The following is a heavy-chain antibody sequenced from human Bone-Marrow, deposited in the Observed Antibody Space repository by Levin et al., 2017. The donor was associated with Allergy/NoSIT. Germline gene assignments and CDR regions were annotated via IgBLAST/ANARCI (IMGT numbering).Heavy chain of an antibody. CDR1: VGSISDSNYY. CDR2: IYYSGSP. CDR3: AMEFGAWPHYSDS. V-gene: IGHV4-39*07. J-gene: IGHJ4*02. D-gene: IGHD1-1*01. Sequence: SQTLSLTCTVSVGSISDSNYYWGWIRQAPGKGLVWIGTIYYSGSPSTNPSLTSRVTISVDTSKNQSSLKLRSVTAADTAVYYCAMEFGAWPHYSDSWGQGILVTVSS.